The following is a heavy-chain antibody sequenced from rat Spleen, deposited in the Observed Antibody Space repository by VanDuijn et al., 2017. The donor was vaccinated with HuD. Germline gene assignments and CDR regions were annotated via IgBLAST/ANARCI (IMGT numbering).Heavy chain of an antibody. D-gene: IGHD1-10*01. J-gene: IGHJ2*01. CDR2: ISYDGSST. V-gene: IGHV5-7*01. CDR3: ARHWNNNQGLFDY. Sequence: EVQLVESGGGLVQPGRSLKLSCAASGFTFSDYYMAWVRQAPTKGLEWVATISYDGSSTYYRDSVKGRFHISRDNAKSTLYLQMNSLRSEDTATYYCARHWNNNQGLFDYWGQGVMVTVSS. CDR1: GFTFSDYY.